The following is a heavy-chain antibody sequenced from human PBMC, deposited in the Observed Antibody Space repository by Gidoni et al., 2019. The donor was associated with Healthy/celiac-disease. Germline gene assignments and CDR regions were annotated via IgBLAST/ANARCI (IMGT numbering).Heavy chain of an antibody. CDR3: AKAGRVVVVVAPLDY. J-gene: IGHJ4*02. CDR1: GFTFSRYG. V-gene: IGHV3-30*18. CDR2: ISYDGSNK. D-gene: IGHD2-15*01. Sequence: QVQLVESGGGVVQPGRSLRLSCAASGFTFSRYGMHWVRQAPGKGLEWVAVISYDGSNKYYADSVKGRFTISRDNSKNTLYLQMNSLRAEDTAVYYCAKAGRVVVVVAPLDYWGQGTLVTVSS.